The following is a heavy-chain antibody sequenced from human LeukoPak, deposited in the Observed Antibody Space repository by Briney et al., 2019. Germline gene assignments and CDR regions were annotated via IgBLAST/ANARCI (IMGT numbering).Heavy chain of an antibody. D-gene: IGHD6-19*01. Sequence: QLGGSLRLSCAASGFTFSSYGMHWVRQAPGKGLEWVAVISYDGSNKYYADSVKGRFTISRDNSKNTLYLQMNSLRAEDTAVYYCAKDLDLGYSSGFDYWGQGTLVTVSS. CDR2: ISYDGSNK. V-gene: IGHV3-30*18. J-gene: IGHJ4*02. CDR3: AKDLDLGYSSGFDY. CDR1: GFTFSSYG.